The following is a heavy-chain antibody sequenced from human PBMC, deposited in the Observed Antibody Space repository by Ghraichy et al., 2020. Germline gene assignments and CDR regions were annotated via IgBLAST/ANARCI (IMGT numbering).Heavy chain of an antibody. D-gene: IGHD5-18*01. Sequence: GGSLRLSCAASGFIFDDYAMHWVRQAPGKGLEWVSGISWNSGSIGYADSVKGRFTISRDNAKNSLYLQMNRLRAEDTALYYCAKDIITRGYGTIDYWGQGTLVTVSS. J-gene: IGHJ4*02. V-gene: IGHV3-9*01. CDR1: GFIFDDYA. CDR3: AKDIITRGYGTIDY. CDR2: ISWNSGSI.